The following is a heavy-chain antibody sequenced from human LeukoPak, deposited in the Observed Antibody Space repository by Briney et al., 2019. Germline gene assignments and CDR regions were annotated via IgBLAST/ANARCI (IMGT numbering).Heavy chain of an antibody. CDR3: ARDGPGGGMDV. D-gene: IGHD1-1*01. CDR1: GFTFSSYA. CDR2: ISYDGSNK. J-gene: IGHJ6*02. V-gene: IGHV3-30-3*01. Sequence: GRSLILSCAASGFTFSSYAMHWVRQAPGKGLEWVAVISYDGSNKYYADSVKGRFTISRDNSKNTLYLQMNSLRAEDTAVYYCARDGPGGGMDVWGQGTTVTVSS.